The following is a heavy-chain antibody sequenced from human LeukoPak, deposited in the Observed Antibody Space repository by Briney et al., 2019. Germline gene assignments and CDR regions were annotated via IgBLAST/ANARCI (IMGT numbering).Heavy chain of an antibody. J-gene: IGHJ2*01. V-gene: IGHV3-9*01. Sequence: GGSLRLSCAASGFTFDDHAMHWVRQAPGKGLEWVSCIHWNSDNIAYADSVMGRFTISRDNAKNSLYLQMNGLRPEDTAVYYCVKDTRLDCGNFDWYFDLWGRGTRVTVSS. CDR3: VKDTRLDCGNFDWYFDL. D-gene: IGHD4-11*01. CDR1: GFTFDDHA. CDR2: IHWNSDNI.